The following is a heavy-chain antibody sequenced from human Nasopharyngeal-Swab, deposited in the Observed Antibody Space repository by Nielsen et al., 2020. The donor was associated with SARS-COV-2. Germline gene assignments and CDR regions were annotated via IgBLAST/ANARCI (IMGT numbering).Heavy chain of an antibody. V-gene: IGHV1-46*01. J-gene: IGHJ4*02. D-gene: IGHD2-21*01. Sequence: WVRQAPGQGLEWMGIINPSGGSTSYAQKFQGRVTMTRDTSTSTVYMELSSLRSEDTAVYYCARSLSPDCGGDCYYFDYWGQGTLVTVSS. CDR3: ARSLSPDCGGDCYYFDY. CDR2: INPSGGST.